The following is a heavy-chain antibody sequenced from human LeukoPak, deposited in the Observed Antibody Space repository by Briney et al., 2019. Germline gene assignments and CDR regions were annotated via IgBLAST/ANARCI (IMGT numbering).Heavy chain of an antibody. J-gene: IGHJ4*02. Sequence: GTLRLSCAASGFTFSSYGMSWVRQPPGKGLEWIGSIYYSGSTYYNPSLKSRVTISVDTSKNQFSLKLSSVTAADTAVYYCARHVSVAVTNFFDYWGQGTLVTVSS. D-gene: IGHD6-19*01. CDR2: IYYSGST. CDR1: GFTFSSYG. CDR3: ARHVSVAVTNFFDY. V-gene: IGHV4-39*01.